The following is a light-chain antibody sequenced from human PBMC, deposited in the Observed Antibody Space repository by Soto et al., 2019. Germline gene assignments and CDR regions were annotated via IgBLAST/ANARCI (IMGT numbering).Light chain of an antibody. CDR1: QSVSSNY. Sequence: DIVLTQSPGTLSLSPGERATLSCRASQSVSSNYLAWYQQKPGQAPRLLIYGASTRATGVPDRFSGSGSGTDFTLTISRLEPEDFAVYHCQQYGSLSWTFGHGTKVDIK. V-gene: IGKV3-20*01. J-gene: IGKJ1*01. CDR2: GAS. CDR3: QQYGSLSWT.